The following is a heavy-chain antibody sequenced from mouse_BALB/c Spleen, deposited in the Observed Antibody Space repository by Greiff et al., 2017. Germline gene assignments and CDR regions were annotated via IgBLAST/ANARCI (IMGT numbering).Heavy chain of an antibody. CDR3: TTAYYRYDDYAMDY. J-gene: IGHJ4*01. CDR1: GYTFTSYY. D-gene: IGHD2-14*01. V-gene: IGHV1S81*02. CDR2: INPSNGGT. Sequence: QVQLQQPGAELVKPGASVKLSCKASGYTFTSYYMYWVKQRPGQGLEWIGGINPSNGGTNFNEKFKSKATLTVDKSSSTAYMQLSSLTSEDSAVYYCTTAYYRYDDYAMDYWGQGTSVTVSS.